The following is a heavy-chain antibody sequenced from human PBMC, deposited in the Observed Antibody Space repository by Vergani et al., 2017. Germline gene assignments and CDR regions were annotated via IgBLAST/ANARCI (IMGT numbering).Heavy chain of an antibody. CDR3: ARSLSYGDDYGDPKNDY. V-gene: IGHV4-38-2*01. CDR1: GYSISSGYY. Sequence: QVQLQESGPGLVKPSETLSLTCAVSGYSISSGYYWGWIRQPPGKGLEWIGSIYHSGSTYYNPSLKSRVTMTRDTSTSTVYMELSSLRSEDTAVYYCARSLSYGDDYGDPKNDYWGQGTLITVSS. J-gene: IGHJ4*02. D-gene: IGHD4-17*01. CDR2: IYHSGST.